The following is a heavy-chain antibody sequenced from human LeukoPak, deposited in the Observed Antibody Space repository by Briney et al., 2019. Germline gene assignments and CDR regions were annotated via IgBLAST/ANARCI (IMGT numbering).Heavy chain of an antibody. CDR3: ARYVRARTYYYGMDV. J-gene: IGHJ6*04. Sequence: ASVKVSCKASGYTFTSYGISWVRQAPGQGLEWMGWISAYNGNTNYAQKLQGRVTMTTDTSTSTAYMELRSLRSDDTAVYYCARYVRARTYYYGMDVWGKGTTVTVSS. D-gene: IGHD3-16*01. V-gene: IGHV1-18*04. CDR1: GYTFTSYG. CDR2: ISAYNGNT.